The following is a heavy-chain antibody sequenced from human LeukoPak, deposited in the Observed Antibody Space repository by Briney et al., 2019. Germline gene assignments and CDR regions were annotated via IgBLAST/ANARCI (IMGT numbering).Heavy chain of an antibody. Sequence: SETLSLTCTVSGGSFNSGNYYWSWIRQPPGKELEWIGYVYYSGSTNYNPSLKSRVTISVDTSKNQFSLKLYSVTAADTAVYYCARRIGTPPNWFDPWGQGTLVTVSS. J-gene: IGHJ5*02. D-gene: IGHD2/OR15-2a*01. CDR1: GGSFNSGNYY. V-gene: IGHV4-61*01. CDR3: ARRIGTPPNWFDP. CDR2: VYYSGST.